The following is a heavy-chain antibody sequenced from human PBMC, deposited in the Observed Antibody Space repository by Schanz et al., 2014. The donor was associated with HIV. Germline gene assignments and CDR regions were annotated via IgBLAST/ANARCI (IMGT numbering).Heavy chain of an antibody. J-gene: IGHJ6*02. D-gene: IGHD3-22*01. CDR2: MSYDGVRK. V-gene: IGHV3-30*18. CDR1: GFTFNNYG. CDR3: AKDRNYYESKYRGKGNYYYYYGMDV. Sequence: VHLVESGGGVVQPGRSLRLSCTASGFTFNNYGMHWVRQAPGKGLEWVAVMSYDGVRKYLGDSVKGRFTISRDNSKNSLSLLIKSLRAEDAAVYYCAKDRNYYESKYRGKGNYYYYYGMDVWGQGTTVTVSS.